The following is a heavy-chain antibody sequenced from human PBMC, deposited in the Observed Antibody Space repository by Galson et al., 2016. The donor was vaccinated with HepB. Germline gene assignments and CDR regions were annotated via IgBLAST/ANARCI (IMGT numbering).Heavy chain of an antibody. J-gene: IGHJ3*01. V-gene: IGHV3-13*04. CDR3: AKDPPVTADPNDAFDV. CDR1: GFTFRSYD. CDR2: IGSAGDT. Sequence: SLRLSCAVSGFTFRSYDMHWVRQVTGKGLEWVAAIGSAGDTYYRGSVKGRFAISRENAKKSLFLQMHSLRSEDTAVYYCAKDPPVTADPNDAFDVWGQGTKVTVSS. D-gene: IGHD4-17*01.